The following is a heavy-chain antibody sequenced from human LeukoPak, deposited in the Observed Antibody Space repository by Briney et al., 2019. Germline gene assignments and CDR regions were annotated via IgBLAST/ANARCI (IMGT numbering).Heavy chain of an antibody. V-gene: IGHV3-21*01. J-gene: IGHJ4*02. Sequence: GGSLRLSCAASGFTFSSYSMNWVRQAPGKGPEWVSSISSSSSYIYYADSVKGRFTISRDNAKNSLYLQMNSLRAEDTAVYYCARGAPSIAAPGVPPNFDYWGQGTLVTVSS. CDR3: ARGAPSIAAPGVPPNFDY. CDR1: GFTFSSYS. CDR2: ISSSSSYI. D-gene: IGHD6-6*01.